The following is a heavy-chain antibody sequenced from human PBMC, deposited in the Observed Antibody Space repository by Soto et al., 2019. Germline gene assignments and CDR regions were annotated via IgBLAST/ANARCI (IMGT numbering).Heavy chain of an antibody. CDR2: INAGNGNR. D-gene: IGHD3-3*01. J-gene: IGHJ5*02. CDR1: GYTFSSYA. V-gene: IGHV1-3*01. CDR3: ARDFGGFDP. Sequence: EASVKVSCKASGYTFSSYAMHWVRQAPGQRLEWMGWINAGNGNRKYSQKFQGRVTITRDTSASTAYMELSSLRSEDTAVYYCARDFGGFDPWGQGTLVTVSS.